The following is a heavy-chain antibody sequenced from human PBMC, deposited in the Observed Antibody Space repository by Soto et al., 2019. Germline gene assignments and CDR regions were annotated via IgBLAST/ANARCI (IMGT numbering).Heavy chain of an antibody. Sequence: QVQLVESGGGVVQPGRSLRLSCAASGFTFSSYAMHWVRQAPGKGLEWVAVISYDGSNKYYADSVKGRFTISRDNSKNTLYLQMNSLRAEDTAVYYCARPLWRDDYNWGDFDLGGRGTLVTVSS. J-gene: IGHJ2*01. D-gene: IGHD3-16*01. CDR3: ARPLWRDDYNWGDFDL. CDR1: GFTFSSYA. CDR2: ISYDGSNK. V-gene: IGHV3-30-3*01.